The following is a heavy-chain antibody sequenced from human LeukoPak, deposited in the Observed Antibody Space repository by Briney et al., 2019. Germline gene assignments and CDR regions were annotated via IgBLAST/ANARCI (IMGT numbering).Heavy chain of an antibody. Sequence: VASVKVSCKASGYTFTSYDINWVRQATGQGLEWMGWISAYNGNTNYAQKLQGRVTMTTDTSTSTAYMELRSLRSDDTAVYYRASTRGYNFRWFDPWGQGTLVTVSS. V-gene: IGHV1-18*01. CDR3: ASTRGYNFRWFDP. D-gene: IGHD5-24*01. CDR1: GYTFTSYD. CDR2: ISAYNGNT. J-gene: IGHJ5*02.